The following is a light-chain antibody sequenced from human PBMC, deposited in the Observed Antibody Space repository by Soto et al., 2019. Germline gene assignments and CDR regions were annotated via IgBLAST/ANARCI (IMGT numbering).Light chain of an antibody. CDR1: HDVNYW. CDR2: DAS. J-gene: IGKJ1*01. V-gene: IGKV1-5*01. CDR3: QQYDSFPWT. Sequence: DIQLTQSPSTWSASVGDRVTITCRASHDVNYWLACYQQKPGNAPKLLIYDASSLESGVPSRFSGSGSGTEFTLTISSLQSDDFASYFCQQYDSFPWTFGQGTKVEVK.